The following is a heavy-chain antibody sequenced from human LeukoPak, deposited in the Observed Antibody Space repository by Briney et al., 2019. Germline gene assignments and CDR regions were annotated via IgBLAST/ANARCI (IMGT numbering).Heavy chain of an antibody. V-gene: IGHV3-30*02. D-gene: IGHD4-17*01. Sequence: WGSLRLSCAASGFTFSSYGMHWARQAPGKGLEWVAFIRYDGSNKYYADSVKGRFTISRDNSKNTLYLQMNSLRAEDTAVYYCATFNDYGDYSFDYWGQGTLVTVSS. CDR2: IRYDGSNK. CDR3: ATFNDYGDYSFDY. J-gene: IGHJ4*02. CDR1: GFTFSSYG.